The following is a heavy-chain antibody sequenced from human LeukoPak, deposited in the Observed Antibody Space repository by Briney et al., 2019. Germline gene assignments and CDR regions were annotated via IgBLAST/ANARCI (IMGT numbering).Heavy chain of an antibody. D-gene: IGHD3-3*01. CDR3: ARDRCLEWKTDYYYMDV. CDR1: GFTVSSNY. CDR2: IYSGGST. Sequence: GGSLRLSCAASGFTVSSNYMSWVRQAPGKGLEWVSVIYSGGSTYYADSVKGRFTISRDNSKNTLYLQMNSLRAEDTAVYYCARDRCLEWKTDYYYMDVWGKGTTVTVSS. V-gene: IGHV3-66*02. J-gene: IGHJ6*03.